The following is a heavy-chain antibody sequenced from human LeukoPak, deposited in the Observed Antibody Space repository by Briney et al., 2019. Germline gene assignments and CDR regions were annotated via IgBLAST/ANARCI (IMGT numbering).Heavy chain of an antibody. J-gene: IGHJ5*02. V-gene: IGHV4-59*01. CDR2: IYYSGST. CDR1: GGSISSYY. CDR3: ARDLRGYNYNWFDP. D-gene: IGHD5-24*01. Sequence: SETLSLTCTVSGGSISSYYWSWIRQPPGKGLEWIGYIYYSGSTNYNPSLKNRVTISVDTSKNQFSLKLSSVTAADTAVYYCARDLRGYNYNWFDPWGQGTLVTVSS.